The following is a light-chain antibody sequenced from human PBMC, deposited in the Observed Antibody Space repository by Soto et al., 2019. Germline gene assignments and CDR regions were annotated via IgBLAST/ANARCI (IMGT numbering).Light chain of an antibody. J-gene: IGKJ4*02. Sequence: IHMTQSPSTLSASVGDRGTITCRASQSISVWLAWYQQKAGKAPNLLIYKASRLESGVPSRFSGSGSGTEFTLTISSLQPDDFATYYCQQYNTYSKFGGGTKVDIK. CDR1: QSISVW. V-gene: IGKV1-5*03. CDR2: KAS. CDR3: QQYNTYSK.